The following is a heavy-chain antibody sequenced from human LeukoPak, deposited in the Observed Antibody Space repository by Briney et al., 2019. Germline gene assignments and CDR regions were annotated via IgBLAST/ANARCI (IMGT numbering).Heavy chain of an antibody. CDR1: GFTFRSYA. CDR2: ISGSGAKT. Sequence: GGPLRLSCEASGFTFRSYAMTWVRQAPGKGLEWVSAISGSGAKTYYADSVKGRFTISRDNSKNTLYLQMNSLRAEDTAVYYCAQGDSYYDFLLSVWGQWTMVTVSS. CDR3: AQGDSYYDFLLSV. V-gene: IGHV3-23*01. D-gene: IGHD3-3*01. J-gene: IGHJ3*01.